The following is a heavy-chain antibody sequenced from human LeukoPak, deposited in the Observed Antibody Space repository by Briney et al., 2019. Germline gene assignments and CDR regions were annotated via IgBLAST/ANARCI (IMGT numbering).Heavy chain of an antibody. Sequence: SETLSLTCTVSGASITNSLYYWGWIRQPPGKGLEWIATVYYTGSTYYNPSLKSRVTISIDTSKSHFSLKLSSVTAADTAVYYCARVVNRLFDYWGQGTLVTVSS. V-gene: IGHV4-39*02. J-gene: IGHJ4*02. D-gene: IGHD1-14*01. CDR3: ARVVNRLFDY. CDR1: GASITNSLYY. CDR2: VYYTGST.